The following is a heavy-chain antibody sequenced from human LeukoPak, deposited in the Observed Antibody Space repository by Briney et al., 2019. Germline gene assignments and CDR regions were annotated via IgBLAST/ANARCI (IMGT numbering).Heavy chain of an antibody. D-gene: IGHD1-1*01. CDR1: GGSISSGDYY. CDR3: ARVGYGNWFDP. J-gene: IGHJ5*02. Sequence: PSQTLSLTCTVSGGSISSGDYYWSWIRQHPGKGLEWIGYIYYSGSTCYNPSLKSRVTISVDTSKNQFSLKLSSVTAADTAVYYCARVGYGNWFDPWGQGTLVTVS. CDR2: IYYSGST. V-gene: IGHV4-31*03.